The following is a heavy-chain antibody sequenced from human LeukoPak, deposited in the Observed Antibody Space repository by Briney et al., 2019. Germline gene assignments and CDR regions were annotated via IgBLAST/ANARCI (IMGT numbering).Heavy chain of an antibody. D-gene: IGHD6-13*01. V-gene: IGHV6-1*01. Sequence: SQSLSLTCAISVDSVSSNSAAWNWIRQSPSRGLEGLGRTYYKSKWYNDYAVSVKSRITINPDPSKNQSSLQLNSVTPEDTAVYYCAKGDSSSWSYYFDYWGQETLVTVSS. J-gene: IGHJ4*02. CDR3: AKGDSSSWSYYFDY. CDR2: TYYKSKWYN. CDR1: VDSVSSNSAA.